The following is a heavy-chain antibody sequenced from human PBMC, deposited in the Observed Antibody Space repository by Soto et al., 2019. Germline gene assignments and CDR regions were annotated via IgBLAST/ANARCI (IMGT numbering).Heavy chain of an antibody. J-gene: IGHJ4*02. CDR3: ARGWEEIWIGESFDY. D-gene: IGHD3-10*01. V-gene: IGHV3-21*01. CDR2: ISSSSGYI. Sequence: EVQLVESGGGLVKPGGSLRLSCAASGFTLSNYSMNWVRQAPGRGLEWVSSISSSSGYIYYAESVKGRFTISRDSAQDSLYLQMDRLRAEETAVYYCARGWEEIWIGESFDYWGQGTLVTVSS. CDR1: GFTLSNYS.